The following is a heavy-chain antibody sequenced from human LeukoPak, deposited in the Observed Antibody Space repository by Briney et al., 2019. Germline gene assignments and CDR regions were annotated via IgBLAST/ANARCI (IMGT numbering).Heavy chain of an antibody. D-gene: IGHD5-24*01. CDR2: IFPSGSS. CDR3: ARGRRDGYNFYWYFDL. CDR1: GASISSDY. Sequence: SETLSLTSTVSGASISSDYWSWIQQTPGKALEYIGCIFPSGSSNYNPSLKSRAAILVDTSKNQFSLKLTSGTAADTAVYYCARGRRDGYNFYWYFDLWGRGTLVTVSS. V-gene: IGHV4-4*09. J-gene: IGHJ2*01.